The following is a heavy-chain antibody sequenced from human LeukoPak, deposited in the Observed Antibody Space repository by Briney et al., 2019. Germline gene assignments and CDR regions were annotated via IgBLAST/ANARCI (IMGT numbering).Heavy chain of an antibody. V-gene: IGHV3-30-3*01. CDR2: ISYDGSNK. CDR3: AREESSGWYRGYFDY. J-gene: IGHJ4*02. Sequence: GGSLRLSCAASGLTFSSHWMHWVRQAPGKGLEWVAVISYDGSNKYYADSVKGRFTISRDNSKNTLYLQMNSLRAEDTAVYYCAREESSGWYRGYFDYWGQGTLVTVSS. D-gene: IGHD6-19*01. CDR1: GLTFSSHW.